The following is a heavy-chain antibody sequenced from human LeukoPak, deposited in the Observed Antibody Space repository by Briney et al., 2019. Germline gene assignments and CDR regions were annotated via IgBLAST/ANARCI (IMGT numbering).Heavy chain of an antibody. CDR2: ISGSGGST. D-gene: IGHD3-22*01. V-gene: IGHV3-23*01. Sequence: PGGSLRLSCAASGFTFSTYGMSWVRQAPGKGLEWVSAISGSGGSTYYADSVKGRFTISRDNSENTLYLQMDSLRDEDTAVYYCATAQREYYYDSSGIMGNWGQGTLVTVSS. J-gene: IGHJ4*02. CDR1: GFTFSTYG. CDR3: ATAQREYYYDSSGIMGN.